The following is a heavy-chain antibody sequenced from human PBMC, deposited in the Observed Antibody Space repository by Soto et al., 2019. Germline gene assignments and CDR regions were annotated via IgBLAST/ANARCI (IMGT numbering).Heavy chain of an antibody. V-gene: IGHV3-30*03. CDR3: ARDHPDIVVVPAAMNPPDY. CDR1: GFTFSSYG. D-gene: IGHD2-2*01. CDR2: ISYDGSNK. Sequence: GGSLRLSCAASGFTFSSYGMHWVRQAPGKGLEWVAVISYDGSNKYYADSVKGRFTISRDNSKNTLYLQMNSLRAEDTAVYYCARDHPDIVVVPAAMNPPDYWGQGTLVTVSS. J-gene: IGHJ4*02.